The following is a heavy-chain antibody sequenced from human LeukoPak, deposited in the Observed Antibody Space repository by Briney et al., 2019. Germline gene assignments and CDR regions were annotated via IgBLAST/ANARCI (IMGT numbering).Heavy chain of an antibody. CDR3: ARDQDIVVVVAALRQREMGGFDP. Sequence: ASVNVSCKASGYTFTHYDINWVRQATGQGPEWMGWMNPKSGNTGYAQKFQGRVTMTRNTSISTAYMELSSLRSDDTAVYYCARDQDIVVVVAALRQREMGGFDPWGQGTLVTVSS. D-gene: IGHD2-15*01. V-gene: IGHV1-8*01. CDR2: MNPKSGNT. CDR1: GYTFTHYD. J-gene: IGHJ5*02.